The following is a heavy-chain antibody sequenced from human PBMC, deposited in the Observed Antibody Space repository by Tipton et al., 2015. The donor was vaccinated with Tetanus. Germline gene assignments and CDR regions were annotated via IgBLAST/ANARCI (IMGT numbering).Heavy chain of an antibody. CDR2: TYYRSKWYY. Sequence: LVKPTQTLSLTCVISGDSVTTNIAAWNWIRQSPSRGLEWLGRTYYRSKWYYDFAVSVKSRITITQDTSKNQLSLHLSSVTPEDTAVYYCSRDEDWAFDFWGQGALVTVSS. CDR1: GDSVTTNIAA. D-gene: IGHD3-9*01. J-gene: IGHJ4*02. CDR3: SRDEDWAFDF. V-gene: IGHV6-1*01.